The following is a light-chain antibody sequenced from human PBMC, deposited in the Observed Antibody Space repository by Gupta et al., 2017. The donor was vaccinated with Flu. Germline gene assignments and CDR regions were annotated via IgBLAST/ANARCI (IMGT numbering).Light chain of an antibody. CDR3: AAWDDSLNGWV. J-gene: IGLJ3*02. CDR1: SSNIGSNT. CDR2: SNN. V-gene: IGLV1-44*01. Sequence: QSVLTQPPSASGTPGQRVTISCSGSSSNIGSNTVNWYQQHPGTAPKLLIYSNNQRLSGVPDRFSGSKSGTSASLAISGLQSEDEADYYCAAWDDSLNGWVFGGGTKLTVL.